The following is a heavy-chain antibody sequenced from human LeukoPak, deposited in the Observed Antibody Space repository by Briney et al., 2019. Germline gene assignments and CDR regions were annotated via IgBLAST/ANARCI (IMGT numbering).Heavy chain of an antibody. D-gene: IGHD1-26*01. Sequence: ASVKVSCKASGYTFSSYDINWVRQATGQGLEWMGWMNPNSGNTGYAQTFQGRVTMTRDTSKSTAYMELSSLRSEDTAVYYCARAVWVGGFDPWGQGTLVTVSS. V-gene: IGHV1-8*01. CDR3: ARAVWVGGFDP. CDR1: GYTFSSYD. J-gene: IGHJ5*02. CDR2: MNPNSGNT.